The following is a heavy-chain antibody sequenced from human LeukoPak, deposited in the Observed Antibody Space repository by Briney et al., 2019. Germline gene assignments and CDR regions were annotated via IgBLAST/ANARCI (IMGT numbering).Heavy chain of an antibody. CDR2: ISTYNGDT. V-gene: IGHV1-18*01. Sequence: GASVKVSCKASGFTFTNYGISWVRQAPGQGLEWMGWISTYNGDTDYAQKPQGRVTMTADTSTSTAYMELRSLRSDDTAVYYCARDPGQYYDILTGYYTPYYFDYWGQGTLVTVSS. J-gene: IGHJ4*02. CDR1: GFTFTNYG. D-gene: IGHD3-9*01. CDR3: ARDPGQYYDILTGYYTPYYFDY.